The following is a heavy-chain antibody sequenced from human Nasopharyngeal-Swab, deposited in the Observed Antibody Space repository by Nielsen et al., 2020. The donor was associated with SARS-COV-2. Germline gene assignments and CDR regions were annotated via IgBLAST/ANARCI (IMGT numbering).Heavy chain of an antibody. J-gene: IGHJ4*02. CDR3: VKAVGSYMYYFDY. Sequence: GESLKISCSASGFTFSSYAMHWVRQAPGKGREYVSAISSNGGSTYYADSVKGRFTISRDNSKNTLYLQMSSLRAEDTAVYYCVKAVGSYMYYFDYWGQGTLVTVSS. CDR1: GFTFSSYA. V-gene: IGHV3-64D*08. D-gene: IGHD1-26*01. CDR2: ISSNGGST.